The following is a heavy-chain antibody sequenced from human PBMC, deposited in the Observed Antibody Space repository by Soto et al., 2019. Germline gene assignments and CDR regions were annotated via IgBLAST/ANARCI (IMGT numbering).Heavy chain of an antibody. J-gene: IGHJ4*02. CDR1: GFTFSSYG. CDR2: IWYDGSNK. Sequence: GGSLRLSCAASGFTFSSYGMHWVRQAPGKGLEWVAVIWYDGSNKYYADSVKGRFTISRDNSKNTLYLQMNSLRAEDTAVYYCARDSGGQYSSSPYGVSIWGQGTLVTVSS. CDR3: ARDSGGQYSSSPYGVSI. V-gene: IGHV3-33*01. D-gene: IGHD6-6*01.